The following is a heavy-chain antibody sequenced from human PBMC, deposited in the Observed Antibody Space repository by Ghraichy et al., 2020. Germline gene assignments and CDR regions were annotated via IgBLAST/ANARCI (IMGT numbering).Heavy chain of an antibody. J-gene: IGHJ6*02. CDR3: ARWTTGKNYYYYGMDV. CDR1: GGSISSGSYY. CDR2: IYYSGST. Sequence: SETLSLTCTVSGGSISSGSYYWGWIRQPPGKWLEWIGSIYYSGSTYYNPSLKSRVTISVDTSKNQFSLKLSSVTAADTAVYYCARWTTGKNYYYYGMDVWGQGTTVAVSS. V-gene: IGHV4-39*01. D-gene: IGHD4-17*01.